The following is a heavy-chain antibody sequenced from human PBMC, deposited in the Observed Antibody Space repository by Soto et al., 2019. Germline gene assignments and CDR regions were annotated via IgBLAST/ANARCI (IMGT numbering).Heavy chain of an antibody. D-gene: IGHD3-10*02. V-gene: IGHV6-1*01. CDR3: ARGGIGITVFRMDV. Sequence: SQTRSLTCAVSGDSVSNNNGAWHWIRESPSRGLDCLGRTYYRSKWYTDYAVSVRSRATINPDTSKNQLSLQLSSVIPEDTAVYYCARGGIGITVFRMDVWGQGTKVSVSS. J-gene: IGHJ6*02. CDR1: GDSVSNNNGA. CDR2: TYYRSKWYT.